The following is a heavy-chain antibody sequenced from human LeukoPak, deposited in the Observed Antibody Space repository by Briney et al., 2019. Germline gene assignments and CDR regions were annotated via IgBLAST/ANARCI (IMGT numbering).Heavy chain of an antibody. D-gene: IGHD3-22*01. CDR3: AKIPYYYDSSGYAALGYFDY. J-gene: IGHJ4*02. CDR2: ISGSGGSR. Sequence: PGGSLRLSCAASGFTFSSYAMSWVRQVPGKGLEWVSAISGSGGSRYSADSVKGRFTISRDNSKNTLYLQMNSLRAEDTAVYYCAKIPYYYDSSGYAALGYFDYWGQGTLVTVSS. CDR1: GFTFSSYA. V-gene: IGHV3-23*01.